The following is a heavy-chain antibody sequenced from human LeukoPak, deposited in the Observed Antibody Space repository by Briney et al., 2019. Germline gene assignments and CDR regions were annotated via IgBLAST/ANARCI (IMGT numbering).Heavy chain of an antibody. CDR2: IYSGGST. D-gene: IGHD1-1*01. J-gene: IGHJ4*02. CDR3: VKDNEAGGSPFDR. Sequence: PGGSLRLSCAASGFTVSSNYMSWVRQAPGKGLEWVSVIYSGGSTYYADSVKGRFTISRDNSKNTLYLQMNSLRAEDTAVYYCVKDNEAGGSPFDRWGQGTLVTVSS. CDR1: GFTVSSNY. V-gene: IGHV3-66*01.